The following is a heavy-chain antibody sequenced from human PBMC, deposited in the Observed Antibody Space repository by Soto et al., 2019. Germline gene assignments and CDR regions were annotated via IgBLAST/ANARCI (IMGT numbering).Heavy chain of an antibody. J-gene: IGHJ4*02. CDR1: GFTVDDYA. CDR3: AKDLRIAVAGTDYFDS. V-gene: IGHV3-30*18. D-gene: IGHD6-19*01. CDR2: ISYDVTNK. Sequence: GGSLRLSCAASGFTVDDYAMHWVRQAPGKGLEWVAVISYDVTNKYYADSVKGRFTISRDNSKNTLYLQMNSLRAEDTAVYYCAKDLRIAVAGTDYFDSWGQGTLVTVSS.